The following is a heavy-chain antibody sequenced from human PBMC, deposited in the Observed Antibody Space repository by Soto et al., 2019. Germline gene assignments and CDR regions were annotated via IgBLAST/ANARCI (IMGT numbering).Heavy chain of an antibody. CDR2: ITGSTGST. D-gene: IGHD2-2*01. Sequence: GGSLRLSCAASGFTFSNFAMGWVRHAPGKGLEWVSEITGSTGSTYYADSVRGRFFISRDNSKNTLHLQMNSLRVEDTAVYYCVKDTSSSPYYMDVWGKGTTVTVSS. CDR3: VKDTSSSPYYMDV. CDR1: GFTFSNFA. J-gene: IGHJ6*03. V-gene: IGHV3-23*01.